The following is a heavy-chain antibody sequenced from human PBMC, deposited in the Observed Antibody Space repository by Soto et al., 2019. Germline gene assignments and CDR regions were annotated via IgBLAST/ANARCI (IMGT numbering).Heavy chain of an antibody. V-gene: IGHV3-23*01. CDR1: GFTFSSYA. J-gene: IGHJ4*02. D-gene: IGHD3-22*01. CDR2: LRAGGGST. CDR3: AKRPLSIITFDY. Sequence: GGSLRLSCAASGFTFSSYAMSWVRQAPGKGLEWVSTLRAGGGSTDYRDSVKDRFTASRDNSKTMLYMQMNSLRAEDTTVYYCAKRPLSIITFDYWGLGTLFTVSS.